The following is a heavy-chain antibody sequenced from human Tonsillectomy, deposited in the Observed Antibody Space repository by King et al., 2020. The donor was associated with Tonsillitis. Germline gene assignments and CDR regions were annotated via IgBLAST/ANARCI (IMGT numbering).Heavy chain of an antibody. CDR2: IRGSGGST. Sequence: VQLVESGGGLVQPGGSLRLSCAASGFTFRSYAMSWVRQAPGKGLEGVSGIRGSGGSTYYADSVKGRFTISRDNSKNTLYLQMNSLRVEDTAVYFCAKGLKDYGDYGCPGDAFDIWGQGTMVTVSS. V-gene: IGHV3-23*04. CDR1: GFTFRSYA. D-gene: IGHD4-17*01. CDR3: AKGLKDYGDYGCPGDAFDI. J-gene: IGHJ3*02.